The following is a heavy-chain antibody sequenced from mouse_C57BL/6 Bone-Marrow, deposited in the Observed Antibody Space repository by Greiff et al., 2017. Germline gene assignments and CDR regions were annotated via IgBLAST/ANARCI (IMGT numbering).Heavy chain of an antibody. CDR2: IYPGDGDT. Sequence: QVQLQQSGPELVKPGASVKISCKASGYAFSSSWMNWVKQRPGTGLEWIGRIYPGDGDTNYNGKFKGKATLTAYKSSSTAYMQLSSLTSEDSAVYFCARNWDGDYWGQGTTLTVSS. D-gene: IGHD4-1*01. V-gene: IGHV1-82*01. CDR1: GYAFSSSW. CDR3: ARNWDGDY. J-gene: IGHJ2*01.